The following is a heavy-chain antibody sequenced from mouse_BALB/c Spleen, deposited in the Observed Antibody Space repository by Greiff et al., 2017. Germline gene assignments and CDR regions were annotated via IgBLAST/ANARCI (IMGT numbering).Heavy chain of an antibody. V-gene: IGHV2-6-7*01. CDR3: ARDGNGWYFDV. Sequence: VQLEESGPGLVAPSQSLSITCTVSGFSLTGYGANWVRQPPVKGLEWLGMIWCDGSTDYNSALKSRLSISKDNSKSQVFLKMNSLQTDDTARYYCARDGNGWYFDVWGAGTTVTVSS. CDR2: IWCDGST. CDR1: GFSLTGYG. D-gene: IGHD2-1*01. J-gene: IGHJ1*01.